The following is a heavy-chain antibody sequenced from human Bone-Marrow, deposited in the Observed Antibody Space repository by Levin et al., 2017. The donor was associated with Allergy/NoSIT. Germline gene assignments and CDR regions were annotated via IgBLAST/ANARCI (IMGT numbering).Heavy chain of an antibody. CDR3: ARTYYYDSSGYSGFDY. J-gene: IGHJ4*02. CDR1: GFSLSTSGVG. Sequence: SGPTLVKPTQTLTLTCTFSGFSLSTSGVGVGWIRQPPGKALEWLALIYWDDDKRYSPSLKSRLTITKDTSKNQVVLTMTNMDPVDTATYYCARTYYYDSSGYSGFDYWGQGTLVTVSS. V-gene: IGHV2-5*02. CDR2: IYWDDDK. D-gene: IGHD3-22*01.